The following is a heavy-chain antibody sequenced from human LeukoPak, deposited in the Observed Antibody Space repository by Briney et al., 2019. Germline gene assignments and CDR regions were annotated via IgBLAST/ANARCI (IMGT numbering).Heavy chain of an antibody. D-gene: IGHD2-15*01. CDR1: GGSFSGYY. V-gene: IGHV4-34*01. Sequence: PSETLSLTCAVYGGSFSGYYWSWIRQPPGKGLEWIREINHSGSTNYNPSLKSRVTISVDTSKNQFSLKLSSVTAADTAVYYCARYDCSGGSCYAETPWADDWYFDLWGRGTLVTVSS. J-gene: IGHJ2*01. CDR2: INHSGST. CDR3: ARYDCSGGSCYAETPWADDWYFDL.